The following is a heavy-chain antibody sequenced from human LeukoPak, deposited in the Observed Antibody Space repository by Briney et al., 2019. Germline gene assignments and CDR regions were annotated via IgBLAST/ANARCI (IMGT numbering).Heavy chain of an antibody. V-gene: IGHV3-53*01. J-gene: IGHJ5*02. CDR3: AREVASTYNWFDP. Sequence: GGSLRLSCAAYGFTFSSYSMNWVRQAPGRGLEWVSVIYISGSTYYADSVKGRFTISRDNSKNTLYLQMNSLRAEDTAVYYCAREVASTYNWFDPWGQGTLVTVSS. CDR2: IYISGST. D-gene: IGHD5/OR15-5a*01. CDR1: GFTFSSYS.